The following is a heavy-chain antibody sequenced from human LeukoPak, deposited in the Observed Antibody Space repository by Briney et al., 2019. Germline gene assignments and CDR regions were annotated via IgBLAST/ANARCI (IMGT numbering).Heavy chain of an antibody. V-gene: IGHV4-34*01. J-gene: IGHJ5*02. CDR2: INHSGST. CDR1: GGSFSGYY. CDR3: AGGDGFAP. Sequence: SETLSLTCAVYGGSFSGYYWSWIRQPPGKGLEWIGEINHSGSTHYNPSLKSRVTISVDTSKNQFSLKLSSVTAADTAVYYCAGGDGFAPGGKGTLVTVSS.